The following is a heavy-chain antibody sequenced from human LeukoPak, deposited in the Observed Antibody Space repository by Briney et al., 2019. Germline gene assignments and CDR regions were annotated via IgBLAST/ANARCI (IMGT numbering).Heavy chain of an antibody. J-gene: IGHJ4*02. Sequence: SETLSLTCTVSGGSISTSNYYWGWIRQPPGKGLEWIGRIYTSGSTNYNPSLKSRVTISVDTSKNQFSLKLSSVTAADTAVYYCAREGRPDIVATIFDYWGQGTLVTVSS. CDR2: IYTSGST. CDR1: GGSISTSNYY. D-gene: IGHD5-12*01. CDR3: AREGRPDIVATIFDY. V-gene: IGHV4-61*02.